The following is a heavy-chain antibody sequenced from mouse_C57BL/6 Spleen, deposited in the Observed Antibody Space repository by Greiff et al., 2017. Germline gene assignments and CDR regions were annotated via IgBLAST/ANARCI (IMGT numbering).Heavy chain of an antibody. Sequence: QVQLQQSGAELVRPGASVTLSCKASGYTFTDYEMHWVKQTPVHGLEWIGAIDPETGGTAYNQKFKGKAILTADKSSSTAYMELRSLTSEDSAVYYFTRCGSGYVGYAMDYWGQGTSVTVSS. CDR2: IDPETGGT. J-gene: IGHJ4*01. CDR3: TRCGSGYVGYAMDY. CDR1: GYTFTDYE. D-gene: IGHD3-2*02. V-gene: IGHV1-15*01.